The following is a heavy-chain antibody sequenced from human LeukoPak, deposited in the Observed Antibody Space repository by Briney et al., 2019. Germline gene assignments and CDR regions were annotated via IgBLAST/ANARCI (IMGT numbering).Heavy chain of an antibody. CDR1: GFSFPYG. CDR2: ITNSGENT. D-gene: IGHD2-15*01. V-gene: IGHV3-23*01. CDR3: AKDKGYCSGGSCYFDAFDI. Sequence: GGSLRLSCEASGFSFPYGMSWVRQAPGKGLEWVSGITNSGENTYYADSVKGRFTISRDNSKNTLYLQMNSLRAEDTAVYYCAKDKGYCSGGSCYFDAFDIWGQGTMVTVSS. J-gene: IGHJ3*02.